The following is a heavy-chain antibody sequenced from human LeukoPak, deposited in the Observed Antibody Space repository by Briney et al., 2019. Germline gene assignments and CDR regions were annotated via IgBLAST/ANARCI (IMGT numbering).Heavy chain of an antibody. D-gene: IGHD2-15*01. V-gene: IGHV1-2*02. CDR3: AAYCSGGSCLDNDAFDI. CDR2: INPNSGGT. Sequence: ASVKVSCKASGYTFTSYGISWVRQAPGQGLEWMGWINPNSGGTNYAQKFQGRVTMTRDTSISTAYMELSRLRSDDTAVYYCAAYCSGGSCLDNDAFDIWGQGTMVTVSS. J-gene: IGHJ3*02. CDR1: GYTFTSYG.